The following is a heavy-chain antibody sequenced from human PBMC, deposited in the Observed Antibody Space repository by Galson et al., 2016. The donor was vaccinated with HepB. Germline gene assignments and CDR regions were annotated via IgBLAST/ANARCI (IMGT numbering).Heavy chain of an antibody. J-gene: IGHJ5*02. Sequence: EPLSLTCAVYGVSFSGYYWSWIRQPPGKGPEWMGEITHTGSTTHNPSLKSRVAMSLDTSKNHLSLKLNFVTAADTAVYYCARGHPRGRYDYTSGNYNNVVFDVWGQGTLVTVSA. CDR1: GVSFSGYY. D-gene: IGHD3-10*01. CDR3: ARGHPRGRYDYTSGNYNNVVFDV. CDR2: ITHTGST. V-gene: IGHV4-34*01.